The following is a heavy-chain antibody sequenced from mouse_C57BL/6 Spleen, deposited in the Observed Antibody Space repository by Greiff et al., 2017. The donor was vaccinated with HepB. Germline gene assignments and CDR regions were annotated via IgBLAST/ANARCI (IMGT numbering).Heavy chain of an antibody. CDR1: GYTFTDYE. Sequence: VQLQQSGAELVRPGASVTLSCKASGYTFTDYEMHWVKQTPVHGLEWIGAIDPETGGTAYNQKFKGKAILTADKSSSTAYMELRSLTSEDSAVYYCTRCYYDYDARFAYWGQGTLVTVSA. CDR2: IDPETGGT. D-gene: IGHD2-4*01. J-gene: IGHJ3*01. CDR3: TRCYYDYDARFAY. V-gene: IGHV1-15*01.